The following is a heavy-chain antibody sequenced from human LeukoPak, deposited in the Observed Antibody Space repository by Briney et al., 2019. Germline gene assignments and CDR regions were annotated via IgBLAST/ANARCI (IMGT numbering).Heavy chain of an antibody. D-gene: IGHD6-13*01. CDR1: GGSISSYF. J-gene: IGHJ4*02. CDR2: MYNSGST. V-gene: IGHV4-59*08. Sequence: SETLSLTCTVSGGSISSYFWSWIRQPPGKGLEWIGYMYNSGSTNYNPSLKSRVTISVDSSKNQFSLKLSSVTAADPAVYYCARHREAAAFSGFDYWGQGTLVTVSS. CDR3: ARHREAAAFSGFDY.